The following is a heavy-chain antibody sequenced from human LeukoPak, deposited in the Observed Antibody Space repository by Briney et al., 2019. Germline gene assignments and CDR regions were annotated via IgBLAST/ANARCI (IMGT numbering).Heavy chain of an antibody. CDR3: TRRGGSGRVFDY. CDR2: IYYTGST. CDR1: GASISGGTYY. Sequence: SETLSLTCSVSGASISGGTYYWGWIRQPPGKGLEWIGSIYYTGSTYDNPSLKSRFTISVDTSKNQFSLKLSSVTAADTAVYYCTRRGGSGRVFDYWGQGTLVTVSS. J-gene: IGHJ4*02. V-gene: IGHV4-39*01. D-gene: IGHD1-26*01.